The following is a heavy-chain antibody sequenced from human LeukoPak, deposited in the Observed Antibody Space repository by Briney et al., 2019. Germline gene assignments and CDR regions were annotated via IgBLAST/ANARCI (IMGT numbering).Heavy chain of an antibody. J-gene: IGHJ4*02. CDR2: ISNSGSTI. Sequence: PGGSLRLSCAASGFTFSDYYRSWIRQAPGKGLEWVSYISNSGSTIYYAASVKGRYTISRDNTKNSLYLQMNSLRAEGTAAYYCARESITMVRGVPATAFDYGGQGPLVTVS. D-gene: IGHD3-10*01. V-gene: IGHV3-11*04. CDR3: ARESITMVRGVPATAFDY. CDR1: GFTFSDYY.